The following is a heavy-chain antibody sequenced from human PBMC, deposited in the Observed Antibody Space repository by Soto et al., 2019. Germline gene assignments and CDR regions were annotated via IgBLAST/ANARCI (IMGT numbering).Heavy chain of an antibody. CDR3: ARAAYYYESSGYYPGAY. D-gene: IGHD3-22*01. CDR2: INAGNGNT. Sequence: ASVKVSCKASGYTFISYAMHWVRQAPGQRLEWMGWINAGNGNTKYSQKFQGRVTITRDTSASTAYMELSSLRSEDTAVYYCARAAYYYESSGYYPGAYWGREPWSPSPQ. J-gene: IGHJ4*02. CDR1: GYTFISYA. V-gene: IGHV1-3*01.